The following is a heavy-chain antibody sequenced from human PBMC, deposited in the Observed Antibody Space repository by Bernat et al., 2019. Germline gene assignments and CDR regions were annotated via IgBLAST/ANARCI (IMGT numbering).Heavy chain of an antibody. V-gene: IGHV5-10-1*03. CDR3: ARGVGYVNYFDF. J-gene: IGHJ4*02. CDR2: IDPSDSYS. Sequence: EVQLVQSGAEVKKPGESLRISCKGSGYSFISYWISWVRQMPGKGLEWMGRIDPSDSYSNYSPSFQGHVTISVDKSISTAYLQWSSLKASDTAMYYCARGVGYVNYFDFWGQGTLVTVSS. D-gene: IGHD5-12*01. CDR1: GYSFISYW.